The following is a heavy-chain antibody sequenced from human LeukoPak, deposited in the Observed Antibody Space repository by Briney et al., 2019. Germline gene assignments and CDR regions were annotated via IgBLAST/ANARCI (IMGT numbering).Heavy chain of an antibody. Sequence: ASVTVSCKASGYTFTSYDINWVRQATGQGLEWMGWTNPNSGNTGYAQKFQGRVTMTRNTSISTAYMELSSLRSEDTAVYYCARGPLRYDSSGYFDYWGQGTLVTVSS. V-gene: IGHV1-8*01. J-gene: IGHJ4*02. CDR3: ARGPLRYDSSGYFDY. CDR2: TNPNSGNT. CDR1: GYTFTSYD. D-gene: IGHD3-22*01.